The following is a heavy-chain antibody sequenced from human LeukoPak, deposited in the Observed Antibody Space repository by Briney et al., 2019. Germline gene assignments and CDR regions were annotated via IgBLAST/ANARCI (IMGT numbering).Heavy chain of an antibody. J-gene: IGHJ4*02. D-gene: IGHD1-26*01. CDR3: AKSATEWELHDFDY. CDR2: IYSGGST. CDR1: GFTVSSNY. V-gene: IGHV3-53*01. Sequence: GGSLRLSCAASGFTVSSNYMSWVRQAPGKGLEWVSVIYSGGSTYYADSVKGRFTISRDNSKNTLYLQMNSLRAEDTAVYYCAKSATEWELHDFDYWGQGTLVTVSS.